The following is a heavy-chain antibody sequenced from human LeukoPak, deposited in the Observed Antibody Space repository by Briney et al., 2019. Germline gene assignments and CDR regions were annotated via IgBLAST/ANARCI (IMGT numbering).Heavy chain of an antibody. V-gene: IGHV3-23*01. CDR1: GFTFSSYA. D-gene: IGHD6-19*01. Sequence: PGGSLRLSCAASGFTFSSYAMGWVRQAPGKGLEWVSAVSGSGGSTYYADSVKGRFTISRDNSKNTLYLQMNSLRAEDTAVYYCAKLGDIAVADYLDYWGQGTLVPVSS. CDR2: VSGSGGST. J-gene: IGHJ4*02. CDR3: AKLGDIAVADYLDY.